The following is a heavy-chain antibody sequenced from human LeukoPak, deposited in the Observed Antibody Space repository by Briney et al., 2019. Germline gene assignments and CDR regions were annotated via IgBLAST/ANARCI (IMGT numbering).Heavy chain of an antibody. V-gene: IGHV4-59*04. CDR3: ALQIIRGYSYGFDY. CDR2: IYHSGST. Sequence: SETLSLTCTVSGGSISSYYWSWIRQPPGKGLEWIGYIYHSGSTYYNPSLKSRATISVDRSKNQFSLKLSSVTAADTAVYYCALQIIRGYSYGFDYWGQGTLVTVSS. D-gene: IGHD5-18*01. CDR1: GGSISSYY. J-gene: IGHJ4*02.